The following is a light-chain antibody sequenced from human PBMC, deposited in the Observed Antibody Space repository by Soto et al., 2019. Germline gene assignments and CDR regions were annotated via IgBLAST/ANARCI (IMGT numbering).Light chain of an antibody. V-gene: IGKV1-5*01. CDR2: DAS. CDR1: QSISDY. J-gene: IGKJ1*01. CDR3: QQYYTYWHM. Sequence: DIPMPQSPSTLSASVGERVIITCRASQSISDYLAWYQQKPGKAPKLLIYDASNLESGVPSTFSGSGSGTEFTLTISSLQPDDFATYYCQQYYTYWHMFGQGTRVEIK.